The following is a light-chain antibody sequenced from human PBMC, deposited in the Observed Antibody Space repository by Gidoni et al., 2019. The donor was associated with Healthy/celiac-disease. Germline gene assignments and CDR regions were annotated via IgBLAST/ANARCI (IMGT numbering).Light chain of an antibody. CDR3: QQYNSYLLT. J-gene: IGKJ4*01. V-gene: IGKV1-5*03. CDR2: KAS. Sequence: DIQMTQAPSTLSASVGDRVTITCRASQSLSSWLAWYQQKPGKAPKLLIYKASSLESGVPSMFSGSGSGTEFTLTISSLQPDYLATYYCQQYNSYLLTFGGXTKVEIK. CDR1: QSLSSW.